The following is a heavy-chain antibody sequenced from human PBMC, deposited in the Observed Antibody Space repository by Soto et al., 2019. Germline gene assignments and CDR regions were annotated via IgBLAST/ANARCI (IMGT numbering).Heavy chain of an antibody. CDR2: IKQDGSEK. V-gene: IGHV3-7*01. Sequence: EVQLVESGGGLVQPGGSLRLSCAASGFTFSSYWMSWVRQAPGKGLEWVANIKQDGSEKYYVDSVKGRFTISRDNAKNSLYLQMNSLRAEDTAVYYCARCSSTSYHRAAFDIWGQGTMVTVSS. CDR3: ARCSSTSYHRAAFDI. D-gene: IGHD2-2*01. CDR1: GFTFSSYW. J-gene: IGHJ3*02.